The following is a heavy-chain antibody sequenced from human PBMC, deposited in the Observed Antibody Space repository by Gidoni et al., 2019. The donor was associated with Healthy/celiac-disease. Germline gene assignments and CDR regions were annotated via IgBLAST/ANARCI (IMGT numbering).Heavy chain of an antibody. CDR2: ISAYNGNT. J-gene: IGHJ5*02. CDR1: GYTFTSYG. V-gene: IGHV1-18*01. D-gene: IGHD3-10*01. CDR3: ARDPNYYGSGSSGWFDP. Sequence: QVQLVQSGAEVKKPGASVTVSCKASGYTFTSYGISWVRQAPGQGLEWMGWISAYNGNTNYAQKLQGRVTMTTDTSTSTAYMELRSLRSDDTAVYYCARDPNYYGSGSSGWFDPWGQGTLVTVSS.